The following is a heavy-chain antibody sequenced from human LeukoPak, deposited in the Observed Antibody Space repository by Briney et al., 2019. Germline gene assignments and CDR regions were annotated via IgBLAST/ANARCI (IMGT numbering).Heavy chain of an antibody. CDR1: GYTFTSYY. D-gene: IGHD3-10*01. Sequence: ASVKVSGKASGYTFTSYYMHWVRQAPGQGLEWMGIINPSGGSTSYAQKFQGRVTMTRDTSTSTVYMELSSLRSEDTAVYYCARDRGSGSYSVDWFDPWGQGTPVTVSS. V-gene: IGHV1-46*01. CDR3: ARDRGSGSYSVDWFDP. J-gene: IGHJ5*02. CDR2: INPSGGST.